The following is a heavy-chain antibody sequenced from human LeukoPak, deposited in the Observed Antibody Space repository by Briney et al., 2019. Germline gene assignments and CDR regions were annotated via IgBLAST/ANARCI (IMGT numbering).Heavy chain of an antibody. Sequence: GGSLRLSCAASEFTFSNYGMHWVRHAPGQGLVWVSRIKGDGISTNYADSVKGRFTISRDNAKNSLYLQMNSLRVEDTAVYYCAKVKVEWSTPDYGMDVWGQGTTVTVSS. CDR1: EFTFSNYG. CDR2: IKGDGIST. V-gene: IGHV3-74*01. D-gene: IGHD3-3*01. J-gene: IGHJ6*02. CDR3: AKVKVEWSTPDYGMDV.